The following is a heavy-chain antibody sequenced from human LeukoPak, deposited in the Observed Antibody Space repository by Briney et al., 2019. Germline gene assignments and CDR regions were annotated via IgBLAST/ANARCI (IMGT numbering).Heavy chain of an antibody. V-gene: IGHV4-39*01. D-gene: IGHD4-11*01. CDR1: GGSISSTSSY. Sequence: PSEILSLTCIVSGGSISSTSSYWDWIRQSPGQGLEWIGTIYYSGSTDYNPSLKSRVTMSVETSKNQFSLKLSSVTAADTAVYYCARNISTVANGARYNWFDPWGQGTLVTVSS. CDR3: ARNISTVANGARYNWFDP. J-gene: IGHJ5*02. CDR2: IYYSGST.